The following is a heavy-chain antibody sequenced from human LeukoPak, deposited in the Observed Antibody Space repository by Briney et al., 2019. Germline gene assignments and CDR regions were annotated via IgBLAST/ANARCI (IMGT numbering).Heavy chain of an antibody. CDR1: GSSLSTSGVG. CDR3: ASNPSGWYGLFDY. Sequence: SGPTLVKPTQTLTLTCTFSGSSLSTSGVGVDWIRQPPGKGLEWIGYIYYSGSTNYNPSLKSRVTISVDTSKNQFSLKLNSVTAADTAVYYCASNPSGWYGLFDYWGQGTLVTVSS. V-gene: IGHV4-61*08. J-gene: IGHJ4*02. D-gene: IGHD6-19*01. CDR2: IYYSGST.